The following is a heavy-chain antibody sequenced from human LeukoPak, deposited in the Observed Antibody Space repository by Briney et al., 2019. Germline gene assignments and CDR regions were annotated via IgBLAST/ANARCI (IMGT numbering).Heavy chain of an antibody. CDR2: IHYSGST. J-gene: IGHJ5*02. CDR1: GGSISSYY. V-gene: IGHV4-59*08. D-gene: IGHD2-15*01. CDR3: ARIAMVAATQWFDP. Sequence: SETLSLTCTVSGGSISSYYWSWIRQPPGKGLEWIGYIHYSGSTNYNPSLKSRVTISVDTSKNQFSLKLSSVTAADTAVYYCARIAMVAATQWFDPWGQGTLVTVSS.